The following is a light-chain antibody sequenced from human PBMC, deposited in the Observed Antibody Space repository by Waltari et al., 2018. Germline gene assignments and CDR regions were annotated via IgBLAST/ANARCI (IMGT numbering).Light chain of an antibody. Sequence: ASVGDRVTITCQASQDISNYLNWYQQKPGKAPKLLIYDASNLETGVPSRFSGSGSGTDFTFTISSLQPEDIATYYCQQYDNLPLYTFGQGTKLEI. V-gene: IGKV1-33*01. CDR1: QDISNY. CDR3: QQYDNLPLYT. CDR2: DAS. J-gene: IGKJ2*01.